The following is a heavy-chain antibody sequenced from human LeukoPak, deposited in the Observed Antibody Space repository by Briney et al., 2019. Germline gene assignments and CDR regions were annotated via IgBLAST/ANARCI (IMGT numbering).Heavy chain of an antibody. V-gene: IGHV4-34*01. J-gene: IGHJ4*02. Sequence: SETLSLTCAVYGGSFSGYYWSWIRQPPGKGLEWIGEINHSGSTNYNPSLKSRVTISVDTSKNQFSLKLSSVTAADTAVYYCASAPYSSSGDWGQGTLVTVSS. CDR3: ASAPYSSSGD. CDR1: GGSFSGYY. D-gene: IGHD6-6*01. CDR2: INHSGST.